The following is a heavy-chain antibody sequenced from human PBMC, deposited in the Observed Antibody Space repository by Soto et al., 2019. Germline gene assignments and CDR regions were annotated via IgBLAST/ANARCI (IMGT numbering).Heavy chain of an antibody. Sequence: GGSLRLSCAASGFTFSRYGMHWVRQAPGKGLEWVAVILFDGSNKYYADSVRGRFTISRDNSKNTLYLQMNSLRAEDTAVYYCAKGKFLEDYWGQGPLVTVSS. D-gene: IGHD3-3*01. CDR3: AKGKFLEDY. CDR2: ILFDGSNK. V-gene: IGHV3-30*18. CDR1: GFTFSRYG. J-gene: IGHJ4*02.